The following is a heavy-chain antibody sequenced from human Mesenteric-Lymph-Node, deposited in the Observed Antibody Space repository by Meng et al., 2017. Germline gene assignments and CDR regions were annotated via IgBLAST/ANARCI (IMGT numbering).Heavy chain of an antibody. V-gene: IGHV4-59*01. D-gene: IGHD5-18*01. CDR2: IYYSGST. Sequence: ESLKISCAASGFTFSSYWMSWVRQAPGKGLEWIGFIYYSGSTKYNPSLESRVTISVDTSKNQFSLSLRSVTAADTAVYYCAVGYSYGTRPDKWGQGTLVTVSS. CDR3: AVGYSYGTRPDK. J-gene: IGHJ4*02. CDR1: GFTFSSYW.